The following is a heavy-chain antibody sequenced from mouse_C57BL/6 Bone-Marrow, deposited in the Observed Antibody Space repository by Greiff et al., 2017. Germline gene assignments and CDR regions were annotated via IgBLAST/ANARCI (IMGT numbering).Heavy chain of an antibody. V-gene: IGHV1-81*01. Sequence: VMLVESGAELARPGASVKLSCKASGYTFTSYGISWVKQRTGQGLEWIGEIYPRSGNTYYNEKFKGKATLTADKSSSTAYMELRSLTSEDSAVYFCARSEIYDGYYVTFAYWGQGTLVTVSA. J-gene: IGHJ3*01. CDR2: IYPRSGNT. CDR1: GYTFTSYG. CDR3: ARSEIYDGYYVTFAY. D-gene: IGHD2-3*01.